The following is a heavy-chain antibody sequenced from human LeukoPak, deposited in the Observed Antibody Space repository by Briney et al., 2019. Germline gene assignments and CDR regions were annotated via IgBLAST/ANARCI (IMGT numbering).Heavy chain of an antibody. V-gene: IGHV4-39*01. CDR2: IFYSGNT. D-gene: IGHD3-3*01. Sequence: PSETLSLTCTVFGGPIVSSTNYWAWVRQPPGKWLEWIGSIFYSGNTHYNPSLKSRVTMSVDTSKNEFSLKLTPVTAADTAVYYCTRHWSEFYNYGMGVWGHGTTVTVSS. CDR3: TRHWSEFYNYGMGV. J-gene: IGHJ6*02. CDR1: GGPIVSSTNY.